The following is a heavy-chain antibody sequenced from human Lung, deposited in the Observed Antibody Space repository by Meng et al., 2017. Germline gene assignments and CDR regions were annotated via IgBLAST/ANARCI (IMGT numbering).Heavy chain of an antibody. CDR2: ISVKNGEA. J-gene: IGHJ2*01. CDR3: ARYVPNGSFWYFDF. D-gene: IGHD6-13*01. Sequence: HYGAYAKTAGLSMKAPCKASGYIFANYDISWVRQAPGQGLEWMGWISVKNGEAKYPQNFQGRVTMTTDTTTSTAYMELRSLTSDDTAVYYCARYVPNGSFWYFDFWGRGTLVTVFS. CDR1: GYIFANYD. V-gene: IGHV1-18*01.